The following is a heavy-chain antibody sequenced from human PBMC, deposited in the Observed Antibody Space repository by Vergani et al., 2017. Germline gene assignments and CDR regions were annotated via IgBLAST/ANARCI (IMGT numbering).Heavy chain of an antibody. CDR1: GDSISSGVYY. J-gene: IGHJ4*02. CDR2: IYSTGNT. Sequence: QVQLQESGPGLVKPSQTLSLTCSVSGDSISSGVYYWNWLRQHPGKGLEWIGYIYSTGNTHHNPSLRRRINMSVDKSKNQFSLKLNSVTAADTAMYYCARMGSYDEGDTVRIGYFDSWGPGSLVTVSS. D-gene: IGHD5-18*01. V-gene: IGHV4-31*03. CDR3: ARMGSYDEGDTVRIGYFDS.